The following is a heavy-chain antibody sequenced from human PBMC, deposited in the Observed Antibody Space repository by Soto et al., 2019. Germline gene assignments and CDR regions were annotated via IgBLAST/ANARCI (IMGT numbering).Heavy chain of an antibody. V-gene: IGHV4-39*01. J-gene: IGHJ5*02. CDR2: IYYSGST. Sequence: SETLSLTCTVSGGSISSSSYYWGWIRQPPGKGLEWIGSIYYSGSTYYNPSLKSRVTISVDTSKNQFSLKLSSVTAADTAVYYCARQQWLVRSWFDPWGQGTLVTVSS. D-gene: IGHD6-19*01. CDR3: ARQQWLVRSWFDP. CDR1: GGSISSSSYY.